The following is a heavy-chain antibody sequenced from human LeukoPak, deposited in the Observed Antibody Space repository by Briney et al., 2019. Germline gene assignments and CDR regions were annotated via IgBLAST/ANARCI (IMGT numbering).Heavy chain of an antibody. V-gene: IGHV3-30*04. D-gene: IGHD2-15*01. Sequence: GGSLRLSCAASGFTFSTYAMHWVRQAPGKGREWVAVISYDGSNKYYADSGKGRFSISRDNSKNTLYMQMNSLRAEDTAVYYCAREGYCSGGSCEDAFDIWGQGTMVTVSS. J-gene: IGHJ3*02. CDR2: ISYDGSNK. CDR1: GFTFSTYA. CDR3: AREGYCSGGSCEDAFDI.